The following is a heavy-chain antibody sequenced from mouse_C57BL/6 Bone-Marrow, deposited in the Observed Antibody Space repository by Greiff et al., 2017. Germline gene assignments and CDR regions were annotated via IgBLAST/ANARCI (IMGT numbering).Heavy chain of an antibody. CDR1: GFTFSNYW. J-gene: IGHJ1*03. D-gene: IGHD2-2*01. CDR2: IRLKSDNYAT. V-gene: IGHV6-3*01. CDR3: TLLWLRRDWYFDV. Sequence: EVKLVESGGGLVQPGGSMKLSCVASGFTFSNYWMNWVRQSPEKGLEWVAQIRLKSDNYATHYAESVKGRFTISRDDSKSSVYLQMNNLRAEDTGIYYCTLLWLRRDWYFDVWGTGTTVTVSS.